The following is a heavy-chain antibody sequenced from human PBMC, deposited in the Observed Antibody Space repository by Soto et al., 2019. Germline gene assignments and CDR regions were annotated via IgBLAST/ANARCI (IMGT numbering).Heavy chain of an antibody. CDR2: ISSDGINK. Sequence: QVQLVESGGGAVQPGRSLRLSCAASGFTFSNNGIHWVRQAPGKGLEWVAVISSDGINKYYADSVKGRSTISSDNSKNALYLQMNSLRVENTAVYYFAMDLYDGSSCFDYWCQGTLVNVSS. CDR3: AMDLYDGSSCFDY. V-gene: IGHV3-30*03. D-gene: IGHD3-22*01. J-gene: IGHJ4*02. CDR1: GFTFSNNG.